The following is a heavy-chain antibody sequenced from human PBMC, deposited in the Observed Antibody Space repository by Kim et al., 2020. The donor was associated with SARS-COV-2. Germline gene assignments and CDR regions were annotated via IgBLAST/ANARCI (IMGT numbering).Heavy chain of an antibody. CDR3: ARYDILTGHFDY. CDR2: IYYGGST. Sequence: SETLSLTCTVSGGSISSSSYYWGWIRQPPGKGLEWIGSIYYGGSTYYNPSLKSRVTISVDTSKNQFSLKLSSVTAADTAVYYCARYDILTGHFDYWGQGTRVTVSS. D-gene: IGHD3-9*01. V-gene: IGHV4-39*01. CDR1: GGSISSSSYY. J-gene: IGHJ4*02.